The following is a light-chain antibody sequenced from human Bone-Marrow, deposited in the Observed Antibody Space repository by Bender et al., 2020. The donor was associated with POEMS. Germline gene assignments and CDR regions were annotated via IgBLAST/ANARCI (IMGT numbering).Light chain of an antibody. CDR3: CSYAGSKV. CDR2: EVT. Sequence: QSALTQPPSASGSPGQSVAISCTGTSSDVGGYNYVSWYQQHPGKAPKLMIYEVTKRPSGVSSRFSGSRSGNTASLTISGIQAEDEGYYYCCSYAGSKVFGGGTKLTVL. J-gene: IGLJ3*02. CDR1: SSDVGGYNY. V-gene: IGLV2-8*01.